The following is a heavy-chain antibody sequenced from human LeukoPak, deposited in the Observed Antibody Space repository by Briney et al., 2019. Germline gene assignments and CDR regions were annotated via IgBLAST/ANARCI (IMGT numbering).Heavy chain of an antibody. D-gene: IGHD1-26*01. CDR3: ARGTPSGTYLY. CDR1: GYTFTSYG. CDR2: ISAYNGNT. J-gene: IGHJ4*02. Sequence: ASVTVSCTASGYTFTSYGISWVRQAPGQGLEWMGWISAYNGNTNYAQKFQGRVTMTTDTSTSTAYMELRSLRSDDTAVYYCARGTPSGTYLYWGQGTLVTVSS. V-gene: IGHV1-18*01.